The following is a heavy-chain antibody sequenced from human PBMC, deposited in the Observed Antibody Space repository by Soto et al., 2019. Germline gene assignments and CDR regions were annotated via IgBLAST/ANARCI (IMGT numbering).Heavy chain of an antibody. CDR3: SKTASMTIRDGFDH. CDR2: ISGSGSNP. J-gene: IGHJ4*02. V-gene: IGHV3-23*01. CDR1: GFTFSSYA. Sequence: EVQVLESGGGLVQPGGSLRLSCAASGFTFSSYAMSWVRQAPGQGLEWVSAISGSGSNPYYADSVKGRFTISRDNSKKKMYLQMNSMRAEDTALYYYSKTASMTIRDGFDHWGQGTLVTVSS. D-gene: IGHD4-17*01.